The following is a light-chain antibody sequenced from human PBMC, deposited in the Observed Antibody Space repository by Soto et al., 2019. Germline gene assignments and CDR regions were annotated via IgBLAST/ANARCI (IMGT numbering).Light chain of an antibody. CDR1: QSISSW. Sequence: QVSQWPYTLSASVGGRATRTGRASQSISSWLAWYQQKPGKAPKLLIYKASTLESGVAPNGSGSGSGTEFTLTISSLQPEDFATNYCQQCNSYPWTFGQGTKVDI. CDR3: QQCNSYPWT. CDR2: KAS. J-gene: IGKJ1*01. V-gene: IGKV1-5*03.